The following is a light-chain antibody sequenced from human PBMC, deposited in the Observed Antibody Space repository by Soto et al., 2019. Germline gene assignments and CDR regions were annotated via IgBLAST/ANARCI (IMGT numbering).Light chain of an antibody. J-gene: IGKJ5*01. CDR2: AAS. Sequence: DIQMTQSPSSLSASIGDGVTITCRASQSINTYLNWYQQKPGKAPKLLISAASNLQTGVPSRFSGSGSGTDFTLTISSLQPEDFAIYYCQQSFSTLLITFGLGTRLEIK. CDR3: QQSFSTLLIT. V-gene: IGKV1-39*01. CDR1: QSINTY.